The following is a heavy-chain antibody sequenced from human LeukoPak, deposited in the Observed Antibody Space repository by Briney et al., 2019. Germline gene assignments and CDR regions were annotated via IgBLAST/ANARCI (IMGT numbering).Heavy chain of an antibody. CDR3: ASHRTSGSYYRHIDV. V-gene: IGHV4-61*02. J-gene: IGHJ6*03. CDR1: GASISSETYS. CDR2: IFASGST. Sequence: SQTLSLTCTVSGASISSETYSWGWLRQPAGKGLEWFGRIFASGSTNYNPSLKSRVTMSVETSKNQFSLKLSSVTAADSAVYYCASHRTSGSYYRHIDVWGKGTTVTVSS. D-gene: IGHD1-26*01.